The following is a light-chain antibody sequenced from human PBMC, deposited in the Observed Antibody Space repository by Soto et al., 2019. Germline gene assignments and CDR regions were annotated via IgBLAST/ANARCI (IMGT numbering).Light chain of an antibody. CDR2: DAS. Sequence: EIVLTQSPATLSLSPGERATLSCRASQSVGTFLAWYQHKPGQAPRRLIYDASNRATGVPARFSGSGSGTDFTLTISSLEPEDFAVYYCEQRSNWPPALTFGGGTKV. CDR3: EQRSNWPPALT. J-gene: IGKJ4*01. CDR1: QSVGTF. V-gene: IGKV3-11*01.